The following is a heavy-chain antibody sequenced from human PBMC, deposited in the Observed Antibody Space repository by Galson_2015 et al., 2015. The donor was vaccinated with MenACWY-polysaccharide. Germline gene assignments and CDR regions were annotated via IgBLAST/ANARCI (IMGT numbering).Heavy chain of an antibody. J-gene: IGHJ4*02. V-gene: IGHV4-39*01. CDR1: GGSISSSSYY. D-gene: IGHD3-3*01. CDR2: IYYSGST. CDR3: ATDFWSGYYTIDY. Sequence: ETLSLTCTVSGGSISSSSYYWGWIRQPPGKGLEWSGSIYYSGSTYYNPSLKSRVTISVDTSKNQFSLKLTSVTAADTAVYYCATDFWSGYYTIDYWGQGTLVTVSS.